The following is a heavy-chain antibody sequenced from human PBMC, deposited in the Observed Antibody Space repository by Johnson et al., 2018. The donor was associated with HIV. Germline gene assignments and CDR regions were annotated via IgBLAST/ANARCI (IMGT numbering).Heavy chain of an antibody. Sequence: CTASGFTFGDYAMHWVRQAPGKGLEWVSYISSSGSTIYYAAPVKGRFSISRDDSKNTLYLQMNSLKTEDTAVYYCTTKPYSSSWYGAFDMWGLGTLVTVSS. V-gene: IGHV3-48*03. CDR2: ISSSGSTI. CDR1: GFTFGDYA. J-gene: IGHJ3*02. D-gene: IGHD6-13*01. CDR3: TTKPYSSSWYGAFDM.